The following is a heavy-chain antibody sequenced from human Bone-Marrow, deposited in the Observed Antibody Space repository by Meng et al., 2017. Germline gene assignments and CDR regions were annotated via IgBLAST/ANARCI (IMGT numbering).Heavy chain of an antibody. CDR3: ASFDHIPRRNYFDY. CDR2: IHHSGSA. V-gene: IGHV4-30-4*01. CDR1: GGSMSSGNYY. D-gene: IGHD2-21*01. J-gene: IGHJ4*02. Sequence: QVQLQESGPGLVEPSQTLSLTCTVSGGSMSSGNYYWSWIRQPPGKGLEWIGYIHHSGSAYYNPSLKSRVSISVDTSKNQFFLNLNSMTAADTAVYYCASFDHIPRRNYFDYWGQGTLVTVSS.